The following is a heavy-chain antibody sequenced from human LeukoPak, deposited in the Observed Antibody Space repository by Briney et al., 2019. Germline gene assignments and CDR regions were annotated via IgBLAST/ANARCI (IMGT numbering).Heavy chain of an antibody. J-gene: IGHJ1*01. V-gene: IGHV1-18*04. CDR2: ISAYNGNT. CDR1: GYTFTSYG. Sequence: ASVKVSCKASGYTFTSYGISWVRQAPGQGLERMGCISAYNGNTNYAQKLQGRVTMTTDTSTSTAYMELRSLRSDDTAVYYCARARDSGYDFGDEYFQHWGQGTLVTVSS. CDR3: ARARDSGYDFGDEYFQH. D-gene: IGHD5-12*01.